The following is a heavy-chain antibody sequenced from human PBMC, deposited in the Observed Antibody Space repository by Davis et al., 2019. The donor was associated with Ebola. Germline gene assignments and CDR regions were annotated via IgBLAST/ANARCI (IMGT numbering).Heavy chain of an antibody. V-gene: IGHV3-30*18. CDR3: ANLRTQLLYISDAFDI. Sequence: PGGSLRLSCAASGFTFSSYGMHWVRQAPGKGLEWVAVISYDESNKYYADSVKGRFTISRDNSKNTLYLQMNSLRAEDTAVYYCANLRTQLLYISDAFDIWGQGTMVTVSS. D-gene: IGHD2-2*02. J-gene: IGHJ3*02. CDR2: ISYDESNK. CDR1: GFTFSSYG.